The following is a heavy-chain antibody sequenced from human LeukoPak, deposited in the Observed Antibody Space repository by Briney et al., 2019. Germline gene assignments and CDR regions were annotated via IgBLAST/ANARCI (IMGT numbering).Heavy chain of an antibody. Sequence: QPGGSLRLSCAASGFTFSSYAMSWVRQAPGKGLEWVSAISGSGGSTYYADSVKGRFTISRDNSKNTLCLQMNSLKTEDTAVYYCTTAPPHYDFWSGYNYYFDYWGQGTLVTVSS. CDR1: GFTFSSYA. V-gene: IGHV3-23*01. CDR2: ISGSGGST. J-gene: IGHJ4*02. D-gene: IGHD3-3*01. CDR3: TTAPPHYDFWSGYNYYFDY.